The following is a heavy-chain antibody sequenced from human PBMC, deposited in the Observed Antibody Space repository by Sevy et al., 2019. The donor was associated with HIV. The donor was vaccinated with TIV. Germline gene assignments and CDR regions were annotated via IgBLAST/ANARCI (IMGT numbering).Heavy chain of an antibody. CDR2: ISYTGNT. D-gene: IGHD6-6*01. Sequence: SETLSLTCTVSGGSISSGNYYWHWIRQPPGKGLEWIGYISYTGNTYYNPSLKSPVTISGDTSNNPFSLRLTSVTAADTAVYYCARDATEYTRSSVWFDPWGQGTLVTVSS. V-gene: IGHV4-30-4*01. CDR1: GGSISSGNYY. J-gene: IGHJ5*02. CDR3: ARDATEYTRSSVWFDP.